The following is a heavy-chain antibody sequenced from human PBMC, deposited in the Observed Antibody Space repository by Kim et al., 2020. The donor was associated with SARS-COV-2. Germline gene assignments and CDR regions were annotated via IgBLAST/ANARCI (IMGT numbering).Heavy chain of an antibody. V-gene: IGHV3-66*02. Sequence: GGSLRLSCAASGFTVSSNYMSWVRQAPGKGLEWVSVIYSGCRTYYADSVKGRFTISRDNSKNTLYLQMNSLRAEDTAVYYCAISGPYGSGSYYSLEYYYYCGMDVWGQGTTVTVSS. D-gene: IGHD3-10*01. CDR1: GFTVSSNY. CDR3: AISGPYGSGSYYSLEYYYYCGMDV. CDR2: IYSGCRT. J-gene: IGHJ6*02.